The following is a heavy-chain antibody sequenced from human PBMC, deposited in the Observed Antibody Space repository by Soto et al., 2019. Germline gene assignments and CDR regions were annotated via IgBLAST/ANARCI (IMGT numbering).Heavy chain of an antibody. Sequence: GGSLRLSCAASGFTFSSYAMSWVRQAPGKGLEWVSAISGSGGSTYYADSVKGRFTISRDNSKNTLYLQMNSLRAEDTAVYYCAKGYCSSTSCHSRNGMDVWGQGTTVT. J-gene: IGHJ6*02. V-gene: IGHV3-23*01. CDR1: GFTFSSYA. CDR3: AKGYCSSTSCHSRNGMDV. CDR2: ISGSGGST. D-gene: IGHD2-2*01.